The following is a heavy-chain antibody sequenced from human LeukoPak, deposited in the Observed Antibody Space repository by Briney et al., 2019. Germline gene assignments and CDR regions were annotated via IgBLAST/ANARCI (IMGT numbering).Heavy chain of an antibody. CDR1: GYSISSGYY. CDR2: IYHSGST. J-gene: IGHJ4*02. D-gene: IGHD3-22*01. CDR3: ARVRRNYYDSSGSYSGGYFDY. Sequence: SETLSLTCTVSGYSISSGYYWGWIRQPPGKGLEWIGSIYHSGSTYYNPSLKSRVTISVDTSKNQFSLKLSSVTAADTAVYYCARVRRNYYDSSGSYSGGYFDYWGQGTLVTVSS. V-gene: IGHV4-38-2*02.